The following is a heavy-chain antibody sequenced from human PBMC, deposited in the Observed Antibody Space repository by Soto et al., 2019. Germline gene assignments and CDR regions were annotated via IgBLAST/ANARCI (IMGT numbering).Heavy chain of an antibody. CDR1: GFNFFDHD. CDR3: ARMPGGGWQRFFDY. J-gene: IGHJ4*02. CDR2: ITVGGAQK. Sequence: EVKLLESGGALVQPGGSLRLSCAASGFNFFDHDMSWVRQAPGKGLEWVSSITVGGAQKDYGKSVKGRFTISRDNSNDTLFLPLGRLQGEATAIYYCARMPGGGWQRFFDYWGQGTAVTVSS. V-gene: IGHV3-23*01. D-gene: IGHD5-12*01.